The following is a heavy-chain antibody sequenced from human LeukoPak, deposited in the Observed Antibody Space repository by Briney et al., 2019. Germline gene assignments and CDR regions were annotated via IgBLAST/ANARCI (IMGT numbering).Heavy chain of an antibody. D-gene: IGHD3-22*01. CDR2: IYTSGST. V-gene: IGHV4-4*07. J-gene: IGHJ6*03. Sequence: PSETLSLTCTVSGGSISSYYWSWIRQPAGKGLEWIGRIYTSGSTNYNPSLKSRVTMSVDTSKNQFSLKLSSVTAADTAVYYCARASYYDSSGILGYYYYYYMDVWGKGTTVTISS. CDR3: ARASYYDSSGILGYYYYYYMDV. CDR1: GGSISSYY.